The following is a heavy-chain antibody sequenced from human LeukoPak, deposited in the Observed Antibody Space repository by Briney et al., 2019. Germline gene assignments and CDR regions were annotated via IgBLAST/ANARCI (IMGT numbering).Heavy chain of an antibody. CDR3: ARDHMGEMATYYFDY. CDR1: GYTFTSYG. Sequence: ASVKVSCKASGYTFTSYGISWVRQAPGQGLEWMGWISPYNSNTYYAQNLQGRVTMTTDTSTSTTYMELRSLRSDDTAVYYCARDHMGEMATYYFDYWGQGTLVTVSS. J-gene: IGHJ4*02. CDR2: ISPYNSNT. V-gene: IGHV1-18*01. D-gene: IGHD5-24*01.